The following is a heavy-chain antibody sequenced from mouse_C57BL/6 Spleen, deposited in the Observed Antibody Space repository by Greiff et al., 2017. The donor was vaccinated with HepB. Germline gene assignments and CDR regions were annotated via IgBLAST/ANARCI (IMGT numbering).Heavy chain of an antibody. D-gene: IGHD4-1*02. CDR2: IHPNSGST. V-gene: IGHV1-64*01. Sequence: VQLQQSGAELVKPGASVKLSCKASGYTFTSYWMHWVKQRPGQGLEWIGMIHPNSGSTNYNEKFKSKATLTVDKSSSTAYMQLSSLTSEDSAVYYCARQLGYYFDYWGQGTTLTVSS. CDR1: GYTFTSYW. J-gene: IGHJ2*01. CDR3: ARQLGYYFDY.